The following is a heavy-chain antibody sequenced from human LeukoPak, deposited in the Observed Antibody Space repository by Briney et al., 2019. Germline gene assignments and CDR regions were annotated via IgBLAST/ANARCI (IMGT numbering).Heavy chain of an antibody. J-gene: IGHJ6*02. Sequence: PSETLSLTCTVSGGSIRSYYWSWIRQPPGEGLEWIGYIYYSGSINHNPSLKSRVTISIDTSKNQFSLKLSSVTAADTAVYYCARYGAVNKNWSGMDVWGQGTTVTVSS. CDR2: IYYSGSI. CDR1: GGSIRSYY. CDR3: ARYGAVNKNWSGMDV. V-gene: IGHV4-59*01. D-gene: IGHD3-16*01.